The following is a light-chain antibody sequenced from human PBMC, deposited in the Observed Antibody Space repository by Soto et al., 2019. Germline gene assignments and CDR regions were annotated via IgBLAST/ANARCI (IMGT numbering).Light chain of an antibody. CDR2: HAS. V-gene: IGKV1-13*02. J-gene: IGKJ1*01. CDR3: QQYNSYS. Sequence: AIQMTQSPSSLSASEGDRVTISCRASQGIGNALGWYQQKPGTAPKLLIYHASTLESGVPSRFSGSGSGTEFTLTISSLQPDDFATYYCQQYNSYSFGQGTKVDIK. CDR1: QGIGNA.